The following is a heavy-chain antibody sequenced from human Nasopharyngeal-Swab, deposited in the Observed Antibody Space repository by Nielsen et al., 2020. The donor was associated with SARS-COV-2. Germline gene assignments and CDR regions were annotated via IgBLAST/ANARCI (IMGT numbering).Heavy chain of an antibody. J-gene: IGHJ3*02. CDR3: ARENVVTTTLNGFDI. CDR2: INAGNGNT. V-gene: IGHV1-3*01. Sequence: ASVKVSCKASGYSLMSQAMHWVRQAPGQRLEWMGWINAGNGNTKYSQKFQGRVTITRDTSASTAYMELSSLRSEDTAVYYCARENVVTTTLNGFDIWGQGTAVTVSS. CDR1: GYSLMSQA. D-gene: IGHD2-21*02.